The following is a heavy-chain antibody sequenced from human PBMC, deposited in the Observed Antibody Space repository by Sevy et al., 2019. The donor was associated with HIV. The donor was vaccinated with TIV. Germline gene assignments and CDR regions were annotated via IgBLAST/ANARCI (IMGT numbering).Heavy chain of an antibody. V-gene: IGHV1-69*13. J-gene: IGHJ4*02. CDR2: IIPIFGTA. CDR3: ARAKRPYSSSPFPFDY. Sequence: ASVKVSCKASGGTFSSYAISWVRQAPGQGLEWMGGIIPIFGTANYAQKFQGRVTITADESTSTAYMELSSLRSEDTAVYYCARAKRPYSSSPFPFDYWGQGTLVTVSS. CDR1: GGTFSSYA. D-gene: IGHD6-6*01.